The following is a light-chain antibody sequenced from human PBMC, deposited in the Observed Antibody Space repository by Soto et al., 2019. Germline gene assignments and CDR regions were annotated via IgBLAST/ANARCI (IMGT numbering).Light chain of an antibody. Sequence: EIVLTQSPGTLSLPPGERATLSCRASQSVSSSFLAWYQQKPGQAPRLLIYGASSRATGIPDRFSGSGSGTDFTLTISGLEPEDFAVYYCQQYDSSPWTFGQGTRVEIK. CDR2: GAS. V-gene: IGKV3-20*01. J-gene: IGKJ1*01. CDR3: QQYDSSPWT. CDR1: QSVSSSF.